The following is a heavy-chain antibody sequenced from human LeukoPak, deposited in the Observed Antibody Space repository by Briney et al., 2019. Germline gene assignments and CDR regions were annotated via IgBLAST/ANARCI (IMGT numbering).Heavy chain of an antibody. CDR2: IYYSGIT. J-gene: IGHJ5*02. D-gene: IGHD3-9*01. V-gene: IGHV4-59*01. Sequence: PSETLSLTCTVSAASMTNYYWSWIRKPPGKGLEWIGYIYYSGITNYNPSLTSRVSISVDMSKNQFSLKLTSVTAADTAVYYCVRGRGYFDPFDPRGQGTLVTVSS. CDR1: AASMTNYY. CDR3: VRGRGYFDPFDP.